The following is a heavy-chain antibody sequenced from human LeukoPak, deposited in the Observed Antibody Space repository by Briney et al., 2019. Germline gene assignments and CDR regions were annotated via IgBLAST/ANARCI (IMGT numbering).Heavy chain of an antibody. CDR3: AKTDHRRHDSSGYVKLDY. V-gene: IGHV3-23*01. CDR2: ISASGGST. Sequence: GGSVRLSCAASVFTFSSYSMSWVRQAPWKGLEWVSDISASGGSTYYADSVKGRFTISRDNSKNTLYLQMNSLRAEDTAVYYCAKTDHRRHDSSGYVKLDYWGQGTLVTVSS. D-gene: IGHD3-22*01. CDR1: VFTFSSYS. J-gene: IGHJ4*02.